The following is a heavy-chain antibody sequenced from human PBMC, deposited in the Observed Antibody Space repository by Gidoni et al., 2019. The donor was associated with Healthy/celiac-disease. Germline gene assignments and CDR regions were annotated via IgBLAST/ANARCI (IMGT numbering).Heavy chain of an antibody. J-gene: IGHJ5*02. D-gene: IGHD3-22*01. Sequence: QVQLVQSGAEVKKPGASAKVSCKASGYTFTSYYMHWVRQAPGQGLEWMGIINPSGGSTSYAQKFQGRVTMTRDTSTSTVYMELSSLRSEDTAVYYCARVGPIGDWFDPWGQGTLVTVSS. V-gene: IGHV1-46*01. CDR1: GYTFTSYY. CDR2: INPSGGST. CDR3: ARVGPIGDWFDP.